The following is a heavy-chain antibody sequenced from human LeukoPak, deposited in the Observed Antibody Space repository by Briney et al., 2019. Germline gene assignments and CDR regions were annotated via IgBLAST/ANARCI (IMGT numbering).Heavy chain of an antibody. Sequence: ASVKVSCKASGYTFTSYYMHWVRQAPGQGLEWMGIINPSGGSTSYAQKFQGRVTMTRDTSTSTVYMELSSLRSEDTAVYYCARDSTIFGVVNTIDYWGQGTLVTVSS. D-gene: IGHD3-3*01. CDR3: ARDSTIFGVVNTIDY. J-gene: IGHJ4*02. CDR1: GYTFTSYY. CDR2: INPSGGST. V-gene: IGHV1-46*01.